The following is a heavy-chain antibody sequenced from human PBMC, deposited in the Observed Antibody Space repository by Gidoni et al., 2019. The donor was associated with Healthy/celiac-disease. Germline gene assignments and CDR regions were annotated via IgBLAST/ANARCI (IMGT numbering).Heavy chain of an antibody. D-gene: IGHD1-26*01. CDR1: GFTFSSSA. CDR3: ARDFDSGSYYYDYGMDV. J-gene: IGHJ6*02. V-gene: IGHV3-30-3*01. CDR2: ISYDGSNK. Sequence: QVQLVESGGGVVQPGRSLRLSCAASGFTFSSSAMHWVRQAPGKGLEWVAVISYDGSNKDYADSVKGRFTISRDNSKNTLYLQMNSLRAEDTAVYYCARDFDSGSYYYDYGMDVWGQGTTVTVSS.